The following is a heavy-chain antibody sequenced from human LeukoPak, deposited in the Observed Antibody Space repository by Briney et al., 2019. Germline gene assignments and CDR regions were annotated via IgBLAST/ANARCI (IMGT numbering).Heavy chain of an antibody. Sequence: GASVTVSCKTSGYTFTSYGISWVRQAPGQGLEWMGWISGYSGNTNYAQKFQGRVTMTTDTSTSTAYMELRSLRSDDTAVYYCARRYYYDSSGYDDCWGQGTLVTVSS. V-gene: IGHV1-18*01. CDR2: ISGYSGNT. CDR1: GYTFTSYG. CDR3: ARRYYYDSSGYDDC. D-gene: IGHD3-22*01. J-gene: IGHJ4*02.